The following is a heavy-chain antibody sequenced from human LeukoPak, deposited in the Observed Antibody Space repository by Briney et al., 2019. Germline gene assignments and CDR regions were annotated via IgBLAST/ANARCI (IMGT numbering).Heavy chain of an antibody. J-gene: IGHJ4*02. CDR2: INPNTGAT. D-gene: IGHD2-15*01. CDR1: GYTFTGYY. CDR3: ARDERFCNGDNHYPDLGY. Sequence: ASVKVSCKASGYTFTGYYMFWVGQAPGQGLEWMVWINPNTGATKYAQNFQGRVTLTRDTSIRTTFMELSSLRSDDMAFYYCARDERFCNGDNHYPDLGYWGQGTLVTVSS. V-gene: IGHV1-2*02.